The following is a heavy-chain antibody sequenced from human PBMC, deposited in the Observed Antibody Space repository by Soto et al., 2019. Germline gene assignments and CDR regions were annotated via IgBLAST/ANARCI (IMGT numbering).Heavy chain of an antibody. D-gene: IGHD2-2*01. V-gene: IGHV1-69*13. CDR2: IIPIFGTA. CDR1: GGTFSSYA. J-gene: IGHJ6*02. CDR3: AGYCSSTSCYMDV. Sequence: GASVKVSGKASGGTFSSYAISWVRQAPGQGLEWMGGIIPIFGTANYAQKFQGRVTITADESTSTAYMELSSLRSEDTAVYYCAGYCSSTSCYMDVWGQGTTVTVSS.